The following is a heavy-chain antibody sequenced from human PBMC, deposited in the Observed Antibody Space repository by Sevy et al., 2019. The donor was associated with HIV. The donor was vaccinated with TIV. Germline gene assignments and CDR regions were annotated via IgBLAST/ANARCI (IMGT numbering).Heavy chain of an antibody. Sequence: GGSLRLSCAVSGFTFSSYWMHWVRQAPGKGLVWVSRINSDGSGTSYADSVKGRLTISRENAKNTLYLHMNSLRADDAAVYFCARDYSYHYTPYCYYYYGMDVWGQGTTVTVSS. CDR2: INSDGSGT. CDR1: GFTFSSYW. CDR3: ARDYSYHYTPYCYYYYGMDV. V-gene: IGHV3-74*01. J-gene: IGHJ6*02. D-gene: IGHD4-4*01.